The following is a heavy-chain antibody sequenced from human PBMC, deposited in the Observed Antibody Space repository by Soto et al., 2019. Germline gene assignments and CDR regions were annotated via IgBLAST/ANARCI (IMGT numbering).Heavy chain of an antibody. D-gene: IGHD3-3*01. CDR2: IFPGGST. V-gene: IGHV3-66*01. CDR3: ARRALTYAFAAY. CDR1: GFTVSSNF. Sequence: GGSLRLSCAASGFTVSSNFMNWVRQAPGKGLEWLSVIFPGGSTYYTDSMKGRFTISRDISKNTVFLQMNSLRAEDTAVYFCARRALTYAFAAYSGQGTLVPVSS. J-gene: IGHJ4*02.